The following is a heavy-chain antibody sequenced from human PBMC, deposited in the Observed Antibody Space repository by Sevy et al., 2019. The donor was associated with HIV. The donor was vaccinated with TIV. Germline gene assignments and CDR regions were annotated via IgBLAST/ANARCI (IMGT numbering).Heavy chain of an antibody. CDR1: GFTFAKYS. Sequence: GGSLRLSCAASGFTFAKYSMSWVRPAPGKGLEWVSTISFGCGRINYADSVKGRFTISRDDSKNTLFLQMNSLRAEDTATSFCAREGCTQPHDNWGQGTLVTVSS. CDR3: AREGCTQPHDN. CDR2: ISFGCGRI. J-gene: IGHJ4*02. D-gene: IGHD2-8*01. V-gene: IGHV3-23*01.